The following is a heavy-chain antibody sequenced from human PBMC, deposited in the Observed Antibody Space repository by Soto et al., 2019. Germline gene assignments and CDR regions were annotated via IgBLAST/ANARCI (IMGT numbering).Heavy chain of an antibody. CDR1: RYTLAELS. V-gene: IGHV1-24*01. CDR3: ATLVEMATMIDY. D-gene: IGHD5-12*01. Sequence: ASVKVSCKVSRYTLAELSMHWVRQAPGKGLEWMGGFDPEDGETIYAQKFQGRVTMTEDTSTDTAYMELSSLRSEDTAVYYCATLVEMATMIDYWGQGTLVTVSS. J-gene: IGHJ4*02. CDR2: FDPEDGET.